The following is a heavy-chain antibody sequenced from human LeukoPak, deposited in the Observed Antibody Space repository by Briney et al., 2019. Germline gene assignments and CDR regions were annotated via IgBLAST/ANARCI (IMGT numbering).Heavy chain of an antibody. CDR2: IIPIFGTA. Sequence: SVKVSCKASGGTFSSYAISWVRQAPGQGIEWMGGIIPIFGTANYAQKFQGRVTITADESTSTAYMELSSLRSEDTAVYYCARLYYDSSGYYNAFDIWGQGTMVTVSS. J-gene: IGHJ3*02. V-gene: IGHV1-69*13. CDR3: ARLYYDSSGYYNAFDI. CDR1: GGTFSSYA. D-gene: IGHD3-22*01.